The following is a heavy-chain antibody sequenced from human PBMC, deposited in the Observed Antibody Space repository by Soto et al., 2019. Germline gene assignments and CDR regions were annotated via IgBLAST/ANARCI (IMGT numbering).Heavy chain of an antibody. CDR1: GDSISSYY. CDR3: AGDQGYYYSGMDV. CDR2: IFTSGRT. V-gene: IGHV4-4*07. J-gene: IGHJ6*02. Sequence: KPSETLSLTCTISGDSISSYYWSWIRQPAGKGLEWIGRIFTSGRTHYNPSLKSRVTMSVDTAKNQLSLKLTSVTAADTAVYFCAGDQGYYYSGMDVWGQGTTVTVSS.